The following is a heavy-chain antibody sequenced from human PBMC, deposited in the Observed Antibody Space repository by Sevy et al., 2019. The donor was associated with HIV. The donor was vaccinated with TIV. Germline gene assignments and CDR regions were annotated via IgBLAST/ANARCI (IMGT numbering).Heavy chain of an antibody. D-gene: IGHD3-10*01. V-gene: IGHV3-7*01. Sequence: GGSLRLSCAGSGFSFSSYWMSWVRQAPGKGLEWVANIKQDGSEKDYVDSVKGRFTISRDNAKNSLYLQMNSLRAEDTAVYYCARDQGNTGIYYYYGMDVWGQGTTVTVSS. CDR3: ARDQGNTGIYYYYGMDV. CDR1: GFSFSSYW. CDR2: IKQDGSEK. J-gene: IGHJ6*02.